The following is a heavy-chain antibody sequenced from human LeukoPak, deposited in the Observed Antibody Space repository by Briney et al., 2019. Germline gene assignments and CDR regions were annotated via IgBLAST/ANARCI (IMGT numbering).Heavy chain of an antibody. J-gene: IGHJ4*02. Sequence: SETLSLTCTVSGGSISSDYWSWIRQPAGKGLEWIGNINYSGSTNYNPSLKSRVTIPVDTSKNQFSLRLSSVTAADTALYYCARAPNWAYFDDWGQGTLVTVSS. CDR1: GGSISSDY. V-gene: IGHV4-59*01. CDR3: ARAPNWAYFDD. D-gene: IGHD2-8*01. CDR2: INYSGST.